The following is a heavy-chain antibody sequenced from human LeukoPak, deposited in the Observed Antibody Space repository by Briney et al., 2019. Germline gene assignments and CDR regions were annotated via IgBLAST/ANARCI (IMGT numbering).Heavy chain of an antibody. J-gene: IGHJ4*02. D-gene: IGHD2-15*01. CDR3: ARGAYCSGGSCYADTFDY. V-gene: IGHV5-10-1*01. Sequence: GESLKISCKGSGYSFTSYWISWVRQMLGKGLEWMGRIDPSDSYTNYSPSFQGHVTISADKSISTAYLQWSSLKASDTAMYYCARGAYCSGGSCYADTFDYWGQGTLVTVSS. CDR2: IDPSDSYT. CDR1: GYSFTSYW.